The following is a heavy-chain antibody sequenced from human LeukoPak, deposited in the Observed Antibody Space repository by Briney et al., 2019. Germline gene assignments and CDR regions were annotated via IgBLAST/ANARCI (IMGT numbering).Heavy chain of an antibody. Sequence: SETLSLTCTVSGGSISSYYWSWIRQPPGKGLEWIGYIYYSGSTNYNPSLKSRVTISVDTSKNQFSLKLSSVTAADTAVYYCARQGYCSSTSCYTGFDYWGQGTLVTVSS. CDR2: IYYSGST. CDR3: ARQGYCSSTSCYTGFDY. CDR1: GGSISSYY. J-gene: IGHJ4*02. V-gene: IGHV4-59*08. D-gene: IGHD2-2*02.